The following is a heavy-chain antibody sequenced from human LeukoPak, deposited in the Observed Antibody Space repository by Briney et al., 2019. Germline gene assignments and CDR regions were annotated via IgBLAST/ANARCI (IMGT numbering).Heavy chain of an antibody. CDR2: ISGSGGST. CDR3: AKDLTPYGGNQFDY. V-gene: IGHV3-23*01. J-gene: IGHJ4*02. CDR1: GFTFSSYA. D-gene: IGHD4-23*01. Sequence: GGSLRLSCAASGFTFSSYAMSWVRQAPGKGLEWVSAISGSGGSTYYADSVKGRLTISRDNSKNTLYLQMNSLRAEDTAVYYCAKDLTPYGGNQFDYWGQGTLVTVSS.